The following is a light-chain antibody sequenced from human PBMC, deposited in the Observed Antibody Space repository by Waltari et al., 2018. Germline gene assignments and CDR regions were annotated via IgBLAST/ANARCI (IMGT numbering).Light chain of an antibody. J-gene: IGLJ3*02. CDR3: TSQTLDGVVL. CDR2: DVT. Sequence: QSALTQPASVSGSPGQSITISCTGIGSAIDDSDFVSWYQHHPGKGPRVIIYDVTNRPSGISCRLSSSKSAHTAFPTIAGLQPEDEGDYYCTSQTLDGVVLFGGGTQVTVL. V-gene: IGLV2-14*03. CDR1: GSAIDDSDF.